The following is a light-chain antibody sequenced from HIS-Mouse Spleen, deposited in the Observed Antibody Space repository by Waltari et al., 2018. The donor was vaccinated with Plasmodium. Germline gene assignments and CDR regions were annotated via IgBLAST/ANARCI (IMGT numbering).Light chain of an antibody. CDR2: AES. CDR1: QSISSY. J-gene: IGKJ1*01. CDR3: HQSYSPWT. Sequence: DIQITQSPSSLSAAVGDRVTITCRASQSISSYLNWYQKKPGKAPKRLIYAESSLQSGVTSRFVGSGSGTDFNLSISSLQTEDFATYYWHQSYSPWTLGQGTKVEIK. V-gene: IGKV1-39*01.